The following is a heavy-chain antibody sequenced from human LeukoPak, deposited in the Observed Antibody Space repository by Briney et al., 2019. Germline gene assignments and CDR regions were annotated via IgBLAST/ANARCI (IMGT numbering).Heavy chain of an antibody. Sequence: SETLSLTCSVFGGSLNSNSYSWDWIRQPPGKGLEWIGTISHMGIANYNPSLKSRVSLSVDTSKKQFSVRLNSVTAADTATYYCARRESRGPWPGPFDIWGQGTMVIVSS. CDR1: GGSLNSNSYS. D-gene: IGHD3-10*01. CDR2: ISHMGIA. V-gene: IGHV4-39*01. CDR3: ARRESRGPWPGPFDI. J-gene: IGHJ3*02.